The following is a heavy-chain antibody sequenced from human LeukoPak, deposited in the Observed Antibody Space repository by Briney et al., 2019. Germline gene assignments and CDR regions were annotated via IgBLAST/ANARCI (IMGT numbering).Heavy chain of an antibody. CDR2: IYYSGST. CDR1: GGSISSNSYY. J-gene: IGHJ6*03. D-gene: IGHD2-8*01. Sequence: PSETLSLTCAVSGGSISSNSYYWGWIRQPPGMGLEWIVSIYYSGSTYYNPSLKSRVTISVDTSKNQFSLKLSSVTAADTAVYYCASSYCTNGVCYRGGYYYMDVWGKGTTVTVSS. V-gene: IGHV4-39*07. CDR3: ASSYCTNGVCYRGGYYYMDV.